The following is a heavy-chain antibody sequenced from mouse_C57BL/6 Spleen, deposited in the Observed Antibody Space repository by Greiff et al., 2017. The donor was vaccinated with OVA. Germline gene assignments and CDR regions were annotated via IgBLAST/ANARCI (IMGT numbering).Heavy chain of an antibody. Sequence: QVQLQQSGAELVRPGTSVKVSCKASGYAFTNYLIEWVKQRPGQGLEWIGVINPGSGGTNYNEKFKGKATLTADKSSSTAYMQLSSLTSEDSAVYFCARSYYGSPYYYAMDYWGQGTSVTVSS. V-gene: IGHV1-54*01. CDR3: ARSYYGSPYYYAMDY. J-gene: IGHJ4*01. D-gene: IGHD1-1*01. CDR2: INPGSGGT. CDR1: GYAFTNYL.